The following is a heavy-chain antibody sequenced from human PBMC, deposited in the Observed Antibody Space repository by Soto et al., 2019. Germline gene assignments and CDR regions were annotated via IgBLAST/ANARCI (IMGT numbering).Heavy chain of an antibody. J-gene: IGHJ6*02. CDR1: GFTFSDYA. Sequence: EVQLVESGGGVVQPGRSLRLSCTASGFTFSDYAMSWVRQAPGKGLEWVGFIRSNAYGGTVEYAASVKGRFTISRDDSKSIAYVQMNSLKSEDTALYSCTRDLSPPSYCGGDCYGMAVWGQGTTVTVSS. V-gene: IGHV3-49*04. D-gene: IGHD2-21*01. CDR3: TRDLSPPSYCGGDCYGMAV. CDR2: IRSNAYGGTV.